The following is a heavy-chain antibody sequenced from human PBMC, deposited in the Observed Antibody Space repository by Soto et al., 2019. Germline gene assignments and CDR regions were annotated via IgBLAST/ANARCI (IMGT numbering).Heavy chain of an antibody. D-gene: IGHD2-15*01. Sequence: XSVKVSCKASGYTFTSYAMHWVRQAPGQRLEWMGWINAGNGNTKYSQKFQGRVTITRDTSASTAYMELSSLRSEDTAVYYCARDGCSGGSCYSWRYNWFDHWGQGTLVTVSS. V-gene: IGHV1-3*01. CDR2: INAGNGNT. CDR3: ARDGCSGGSCYSWRYNWFDH. J-gene: IGHJ5*02. CDR1: GYTFTSYA.